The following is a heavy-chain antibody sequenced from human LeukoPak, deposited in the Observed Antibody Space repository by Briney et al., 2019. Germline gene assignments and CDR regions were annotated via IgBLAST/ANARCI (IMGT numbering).Heavy chain of an antibody. CDR2: VNTDGSST. CDR1: GFTFSNYW. J-gene: IGHJ2*01. V-gene: IGHV3-74*01. D-gene: IGHD3-22*01. Sequence: GGSLRPSCAASGFTFSNYWMHWVRQAPGKGLVWVSRVNTDGSSTTYADSVKGRFTISRDKAKNTLYLQMNSLGAEDTAVYYCARRGSYYYESSGYDAEYFDLWGRGTLVTVSS. CDR3: ARRGSYYYESSGYDAEYFDL.